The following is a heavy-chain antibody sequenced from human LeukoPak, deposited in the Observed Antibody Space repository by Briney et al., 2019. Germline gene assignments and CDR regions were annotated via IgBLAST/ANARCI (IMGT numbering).Heavy chain of an antibody. J-gene: IGHJ4*02. CDR1: GYTFTSYG. V-gene: IGHV1-8*02. CDR3: ARGVYGDEFDY. Sequence: ASVKVSCKASGYTFTSYGISWVRQAPGQGLEWMGWMNPNSGNTGYAQKFQGRVTMTRNTSISTAYMELSSLRSEDTAVYYCARGVYGDEFDYWGQGTLVTVSS. CDR2: MNPNSGNT. D-gene: IGHD4/OR15-4a*01.